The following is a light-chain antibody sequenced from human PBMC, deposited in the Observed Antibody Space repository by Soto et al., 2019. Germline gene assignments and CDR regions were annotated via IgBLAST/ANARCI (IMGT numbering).Light chain of an antibody. CDR3: QQYNSYSRT. J-gene: IGKJ1*01. Sequence: DIQMTQSPSTLSASVGDRVTITCRASQSISSWLAWYQQKPGKAPKLLIYDASSLESGAPSRFSGSGSGTEFTVTISSLQPDDFATDYCQQYNSYSRTFGQGTKVEIK. V-gene: IGKV1-5*01. CDR2: DAS. CDR1: QSISSW.